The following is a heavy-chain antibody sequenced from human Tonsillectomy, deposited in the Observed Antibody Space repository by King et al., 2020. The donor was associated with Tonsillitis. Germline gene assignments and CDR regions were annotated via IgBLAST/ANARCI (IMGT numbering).Heavy chain of an antibody. CDR2: INTDGSST. V-gene: IGHV3-74*01. D-gene: IGHD1-14*01. CDR3: ARDFLYRGG. J-gene: IGHJ6*02. Sequence: VQLVESGGGLVQPGGSLRLSCAASGFTFGTYWMHWVRQSPGKGLVWVSRINTDGSSTRYADSVKGRFTISRDNAKNTLYLQMNSLRGEDTAVYYCARDFLYRGGWGPGTTVTVSS. CDR1: GFTFGTYW.